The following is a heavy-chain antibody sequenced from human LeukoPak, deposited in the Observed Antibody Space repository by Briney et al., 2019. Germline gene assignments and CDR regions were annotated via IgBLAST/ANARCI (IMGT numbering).Heavy chain of an antibody. CDR1: GGSISSGDYY. J-gene: IGHJ6*03. CDR3: ARDLPVVPAARPYYYMDV. Sequence: SETLSLTCTVSGGSISSGDYYWSWIRQPPGKGLEWIGYIYYSGSTYYNPSLKSRVTISVDTSKNQFSLKLSSVTAADTAVYYCARDLPVVPAARPYYYMDVWGKGTTVTVSS. CDR2: IYYSGST. D-gene: IGHD2-2*02. V-gene: IGHV4-30-4*08.